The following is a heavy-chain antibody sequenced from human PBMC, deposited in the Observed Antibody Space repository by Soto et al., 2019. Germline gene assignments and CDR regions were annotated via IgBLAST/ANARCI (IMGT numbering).Heavy chain of an antibody. D-gene: IGHD4-4*01. J-gene: IGHJ5*02. Sequence: QVQLVQSGAEVKKPGASVKVSCKASGFSFSIYWMHWVRQAPGQGLEWMGLIDPSGDFTIYAHRFQGRLTVSRDTSTTTVYMELSSLRFEDTAVYYCARDNSNTILGVTFWWFDPWGQGTLVTVSS. CDR2: IDPSGDFT. CDR3: ARDNSNTILGVTFWWFDP. CDR1: GFSFSIYW. V-gene: IGHV1-46*01.